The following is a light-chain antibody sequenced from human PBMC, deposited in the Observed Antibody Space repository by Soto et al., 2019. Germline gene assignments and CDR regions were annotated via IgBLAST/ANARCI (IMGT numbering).Light chain of an antibody. J-gene: IGKJ2*01. V-gene: IGKV3-20*01. CDR2: GVS. CDR3: RQYDRSPFT. CDR1: QSLRNSY. Sequence: EIVLTQSPGTLSLSPGERATLSCRASQSLRNSYLTWYRQRPGQAPRLLIYGVSARATVIPDRFSGSGSGTDFTLVINRLEPEDFAVYYCRQYDRSPFTFGQGRKLEIK.